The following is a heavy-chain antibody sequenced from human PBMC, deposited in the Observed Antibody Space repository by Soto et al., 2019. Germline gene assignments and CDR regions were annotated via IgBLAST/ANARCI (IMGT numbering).Heavy chain of an antibody. D-gene: IGHD3-10*01. Sequence: KPLETLSLTCTVSGGSIRSYSWSWIRQPPGKGLEWIGYISDTGNTYYNPSLKSRLTISADPSKNQFSLKLTSVTAADTAVYYCARDRFTMIRGVICKWWSDPWGQGILVTVSS. V-gene: IGHV4-59*01. CDR1: GGSIRSYS. CDR3: ARDRFTMIRGVICKWWSDP. J-gene: IGHJ5*02. CDR2: ISDTGNT.